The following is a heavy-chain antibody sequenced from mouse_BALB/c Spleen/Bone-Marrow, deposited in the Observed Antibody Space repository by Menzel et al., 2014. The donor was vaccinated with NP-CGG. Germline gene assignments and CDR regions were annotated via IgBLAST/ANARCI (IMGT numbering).Heavy chain of an antibody. Sequence: EVQLQQSGPELVKPGASVKISCKASGYTFTDYNMHWVKQSHGKSLEWIGYIYPYNGGTGYNQKFKSKATSAVDNSSSTAYMGLRSLTSEDSAVYYCTRREYGNYGYAMDYWGQGTSVTVSS. CDR2: IYPYNGGT. D-gene: IGHD2-10*02. J-gene: IGHJ4*01. CDR3: TRREYGNYGYAMDY. CDR1: GYTFTDYN. V-gene: IGHV1S29*02.